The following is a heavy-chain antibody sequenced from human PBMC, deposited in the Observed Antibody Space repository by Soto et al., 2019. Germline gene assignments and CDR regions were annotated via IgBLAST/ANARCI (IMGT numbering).Heavy chain of an antibody. CDR2: IIPIFGTA. Sequence: SVKVSCKASGGTFSSYAISWVRQAPGQGLEWMGGIIPIFGTANYAQKFQGRVTITADESTSTAYMELSSLRSEDTAVYYCARDPSSGPPNSFDYWGQGTLVTVSS. CDR3: ARDPSSGPPNSFDY. V-gene: IGHV1-69*13. J-gene: IGHJ4*02. CDR1: GGTFSSYA. D-gene: IGHD6-19*01.